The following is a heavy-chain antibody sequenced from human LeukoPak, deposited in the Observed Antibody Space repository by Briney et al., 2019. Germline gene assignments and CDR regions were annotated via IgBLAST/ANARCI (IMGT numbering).Heavy chain of an antibody. Sequence: GGSLRLSCAASGFTFSSYWMTWVRQAPGKGLEWVANKKLDGSEKYYMDSVRGRFTISRDNAKNSLYLQMDSLSAEDTAVNYCVIEALDMWGPETLLTVSS. CDR1: GFTFSSYW. CDR2: KKLDGSEK. J-gene: IGHJ3*02. CDR3: VIEALDM. V-gene: IGHV3-7*01.